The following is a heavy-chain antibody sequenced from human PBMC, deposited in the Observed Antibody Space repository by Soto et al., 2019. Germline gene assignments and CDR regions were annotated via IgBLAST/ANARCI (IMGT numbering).Heavy chain of an antibody. CDR2: VSTNGAT. CDR3: ARADYEILTGSYAMGV. D-gene: IGHD3-9*01. CDR1: DDFISSYY. J-gene: IGHJ6*02. Sequence: ASETLSLTCTVSDDFISSYYWNWIRQPAGKGLEWIGRVSTNGATNYNPSLESRVTMSVDTSKNQFSLKLTSVTAADTAVYFCARADYEILTGSYAMGVWGQGTTITVSS. V-gene: IGHV4-4*07.